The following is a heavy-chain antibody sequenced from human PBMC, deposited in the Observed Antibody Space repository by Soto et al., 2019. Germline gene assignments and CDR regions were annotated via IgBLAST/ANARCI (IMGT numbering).Heavy chain of an antibody. V-gene: IGHV4-61*08. Sequence: QVQLQESGPGLVKPSETLSLTCTVSGDSVSSGAYYWSWIRQPPGKGLEWIGYIYHSGTTNYNPSLKSRVPISLDPSKNQFPLKLTSVTAADTAVYYCARSDYGDYRHQHWGQGTLVTVSS. CDR2: IYHSGTT. CDR3: ARSDYGDYRHQH. CDR1: GDSVSSGAYY. D-gene: IGHD4-17*01. J-gene: IGHJ1*01.